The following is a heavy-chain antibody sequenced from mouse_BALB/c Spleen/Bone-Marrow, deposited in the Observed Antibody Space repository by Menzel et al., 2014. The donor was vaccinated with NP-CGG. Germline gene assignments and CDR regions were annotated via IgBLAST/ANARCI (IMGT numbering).Heavy chain of an antibody. V-gene: IGHV4-1*02. Sequence: EVMLVESGGGLVQPGGSLKLSRAASGFDFSRYWMSWVRQAPGKGLEWIGEINPDSSTINYTPSLKDKFIISRDNAKNTLYLQMSKVRSEDTALYYCARLSYYGRFAYWGQGTLVTVSA. CDR3: ARLSYYGRFAY. J-gene: IGHJ3*01. D-gene: IGHD1-1*01. CDR1: GFDFSRYW. CDR2: INPDSSTI.